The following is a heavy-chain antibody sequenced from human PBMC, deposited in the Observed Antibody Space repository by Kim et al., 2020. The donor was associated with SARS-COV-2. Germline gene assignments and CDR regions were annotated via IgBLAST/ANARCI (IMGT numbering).Heavy chain of an antibody. CDR3: AREHYYYHFMDV. V-gene: IGHV4-31*03. CDR2: MSYSGST. CDR1: GGSISSGGYW. J-gene: IGHJ6*03. Sequence: SETLSLTCTVDGGSISSGGYWWSWIRLHPGKGLEWIASMSYSGSTYYNPSLKSRVMTSADTSNTQFSLRVRSVTAADTAAYYCAREHYYYHFMDVWGKG.